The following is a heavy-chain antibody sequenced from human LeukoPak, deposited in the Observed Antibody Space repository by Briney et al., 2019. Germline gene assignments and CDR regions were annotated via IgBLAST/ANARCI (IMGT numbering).Heavy chain of an antibody. Sequence: SETLSLTCTVSGGSISSGDYYWSWIRQPPGKGLEWLGYIYYSGSTYYNPSLKSRVTISVDTSKNQFSLKLSSVTAADTAVYYCARDVEWSRDAFDIWGQGTMVTVSS. CDR3: ARDVEWSRDAFDI. J-gene: IGHJ3*02. CDR1: GGSISSGDYY. D-gene: IGHD3-3*01. V-gene: IGHV4-30-4*08. CDR2: IYYSGST.